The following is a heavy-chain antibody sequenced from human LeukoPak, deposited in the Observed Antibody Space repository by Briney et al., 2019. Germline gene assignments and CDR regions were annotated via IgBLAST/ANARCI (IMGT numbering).Heavy chain of an antibody. J-gene: IGHJ6*03. D-gene: IGHD2-2*02. V-gene: IGHV3-7*01. CDR3: ARLYCSSTSCHTLHYYYMDV. CDR2: IAEDGSEK. Sequence: GGSLRLSCAASGFTLSSYWMTWVRQAPGKGLEWVADIAEDGSEKYYVDSVKGRFTISRDNAKNSLYLQMNSLRAEDTALYYCARLYCSSTSCHTLHYYYMDVWGKGTTVTVSS. CDR1: GFTLSSYW.